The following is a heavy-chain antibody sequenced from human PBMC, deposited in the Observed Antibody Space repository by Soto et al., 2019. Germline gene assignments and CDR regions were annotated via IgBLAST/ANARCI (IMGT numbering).Heavy chain of an antibody. V-gene: IGHV3-23*01. D-gene: IGHD3-3*01. CDR2: ISGSGGST. CDR1: GFTFSSYA. CDR3: AKGITPYYDFWSGNNPYFQH. J-gene: IGHJ1*01. Sequence: GVSLRLSCAASGFTFSSYAMSWVRQAPGKGLEWVSAISGSGGSTYYADSVKGRFTISRDNSKNTLYLQMNSLRAEDTAVYYCAKGITPYYDFWSGNNPYFQHWGQGTLVTVSS.